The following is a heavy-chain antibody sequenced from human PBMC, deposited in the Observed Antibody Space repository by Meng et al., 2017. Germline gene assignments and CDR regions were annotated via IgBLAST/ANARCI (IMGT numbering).Heavy chain of an antibody. CDR2: IDPNNDHT. D-gene: IGHD6-13*01. Sequence: GQRVPSGPGVKKPGASVKLSCKPSGYTFAAYWIHWLRQATGQGLEWMGRIDPNNDHTQYAQNFQGRVTMTSDTSISTVYMELNGLRSDDTAVYYCARDEDISAAGKLFGDYWGQGTLVTVSS. J-gene: IGHJ4*02. V-gene: IGHV1-2*06. CDR3: ARDEDISAAGKLFGDY. CDR1: GYTFAAYW.